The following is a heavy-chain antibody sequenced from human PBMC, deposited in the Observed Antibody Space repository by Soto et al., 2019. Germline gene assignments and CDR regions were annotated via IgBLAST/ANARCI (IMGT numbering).Heavy chain of an antibody. CDR3: AKDPRGGAFDN. CDR2: ISSSSSYI. J-gene: IGHJ3*02. V-gene: IGHV3-21*01. Sequence: EVQLVESGGGLVKPGGSLRLSCAASGFTFSSYSMNWVRQAPGKGLEWVSSISSSSSYIYYADSVKGRFTISRDNAKNSLYRQKNSLRAEDTAVYFCAKDPRGGAFDNWGQGNMVTVSS. D-gene: IGHD2-15*01. CDR1: GFTFSSYS.